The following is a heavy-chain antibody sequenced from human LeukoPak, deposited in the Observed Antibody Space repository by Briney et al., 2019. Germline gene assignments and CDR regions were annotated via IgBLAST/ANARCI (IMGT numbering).Heavy chain of an antibody. J-gene: IGHJ4*02. CDR2: ISGSGGST. V-gene: IGHV3-23*01. CDR1: GLTFSSYA. CDR3: AKDLRVRYYYDSSGYYRFDY. Sequence: GGSLRLSCAASGLTFSSYAMSWVRQAPGKGLEWVSAISGSGGSTYYADSVKGRFTISRDNSKNTLYLQMNSLRAEDTAVYYCAKDLRVRYYYDSSGYYRFDYWGQGTLVTVSS. D-gene: IGHD3-22*01.